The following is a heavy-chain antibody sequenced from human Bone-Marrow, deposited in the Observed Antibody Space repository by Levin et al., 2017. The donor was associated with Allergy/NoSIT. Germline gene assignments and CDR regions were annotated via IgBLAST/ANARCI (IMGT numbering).Heavy chain of an antibody. CDR2: IYWDGDR. D-gene: IGHD6-25*01. CDR3: AYRRMAAATRTKNWFDP. Sequence: ESGPTLVKPTQTLTLTCTLSGMSLSANGVGVGWLRQPPGKALEWLALIYWDGDRRYSPSLQSRLSITKDTSKNQVILTMANVDPADTATYYCAYRRMAAATRTKNWFDPWGQGILVTVSA. CDR1: GMSLSANGVG. J-gene: IGHJ5*02. V-gene: IGHV2-5*02.